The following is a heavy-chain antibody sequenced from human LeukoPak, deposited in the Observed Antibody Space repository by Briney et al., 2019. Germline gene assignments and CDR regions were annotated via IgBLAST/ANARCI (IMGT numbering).Heavy chain of an antibody. CDR2: ISYDGSNK. CDR3: ARFPERRAPTEDDYGEVDYYYGMDV. D-gene: IGHD4-17*01. J-gene: IGHJ6*02. V-gene: IGHV3-30-3*01. CDR1: GFTFSSYA. Sequence: PGRSLRLSCAASGFTFSSYAMHWVRQAPGKGLEWVAVISYDGSNKYYADSVKGRFTISRDNSKNTLYLQMNSLRAEDTAVYYCARFPERRAPTEDDYGEVDYYYGMDVWGQGTTVTVSS.